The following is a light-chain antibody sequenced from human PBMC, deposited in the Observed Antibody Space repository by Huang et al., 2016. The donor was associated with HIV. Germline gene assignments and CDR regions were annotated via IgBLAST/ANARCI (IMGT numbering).Light chain of an antibody. J-gene: IGKJ1*01. CDR3: QQWNDWPWT. V-gene: IGKV3-15*01. CDR1: QSVSSS. Sequence: ETVMTQSPATLSLSPGERANLSCRASQSVSSSLAWYQQKPGQAHRLLIYGASTRATGIPARFSGSGSGTEFTLTISSLQSEDFAVYYCQQWNDWPWTFGQGTKVEIK. CDR2: GAS.